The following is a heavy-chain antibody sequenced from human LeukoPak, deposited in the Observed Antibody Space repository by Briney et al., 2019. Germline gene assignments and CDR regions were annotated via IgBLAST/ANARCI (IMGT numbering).Heavy chain of an antibody. Sequence: GGSLRLSCAASGFTFSRNWMYWVRQAPGKGLVWVSRIKSDGSNTNYADSVKGRFTISRDNAKNTLYLQMNSLRAEDTAVYYCASSPEDGPDYWGQGTLVTVSS. V-gene: IGHV3-74*01. CDR2: IKSDGSNT. D-gene: IGHD5-24*01. CDR3: ASSPEDGPDY. J-gene: IGHJ4*02. CDR1: GFTFSRNW.